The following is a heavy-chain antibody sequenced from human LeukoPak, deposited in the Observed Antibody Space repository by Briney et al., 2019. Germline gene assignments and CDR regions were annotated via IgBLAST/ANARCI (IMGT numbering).Heavy chain of an antibody. D-gene: IGHD1-1*01. CDR1: GFTFSDYY. J-gene: IGHJ6*03. CDR2: ISSSDSTV. V-gene: IGHV3-11*01. Sequence: GRSLRLSWAASGFTFSDYYMSWIRQAPGKWLEWVSYISSSDSTVYYADSVKGRFTISRDNAKNSLYLQMNSLRAEDTALYYCARGKYPDNDDYMDVWGKGTTVIVSS. CDR3: ARGKYPDNDDYMDV.